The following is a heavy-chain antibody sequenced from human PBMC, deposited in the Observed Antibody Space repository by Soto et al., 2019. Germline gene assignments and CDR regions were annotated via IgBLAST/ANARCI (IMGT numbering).Heavy chain of an antibody. Sequence: SETLSLTCTVSGGSISSSSYYWGWIRQPPGKGLEWIGSIYYSGSTYYNPSLKSRVTISVDTSKNQFSLKLSSVTAADTAVYYCARHQVEGYSYANPPGYWGQGTLVTVSS. CDR3: ARHQVEGYSYANPPGY. CDR2: IYYSGST. CDR1: GGSISSSSYY. D-gene: IGHD5-18*01. J-gene: IGHJ4*02. V-gene: IGHV4-39*01.